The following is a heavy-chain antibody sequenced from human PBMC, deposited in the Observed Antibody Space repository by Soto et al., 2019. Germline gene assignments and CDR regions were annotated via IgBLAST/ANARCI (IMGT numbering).Heavy chain of an antibody. D-gene: IGHD3-16*01. Sequence: ASETLAVSCNFSGGSISNYYWTWVRQSPEKGLEWIGYMYYNGNINYNPSLKSRVTMSIDTSKNQFSLTLKSVTAADTAVYYCASGGNWFDPWGQGVMVTVSS. CDR3: ASGGNWFDP. CDR1: GGSISNYY. J-gene: IGHJ5*02. CDR2: MYYNGNI. V-gene: IGHV4-59*01.